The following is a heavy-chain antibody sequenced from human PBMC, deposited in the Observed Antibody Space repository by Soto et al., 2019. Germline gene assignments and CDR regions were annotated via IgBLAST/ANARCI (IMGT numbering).Heavy chain of an antibody. CDR2: ISGSGGST. J-gene: IGHJ5*02. CDR3: AKDPTLDYGDYPGPYNWFDP. D-gene: IGHD4-17*01. Sequence: EVQLLESGGGLVQPGGSLRLSCAASGFTFSSYAMSWVRQAPGKGLEWVSAISGSGGSTCYADSVKGRFTISRDNSKNTLYLQMNSLRAEDTAVYYCAKDPTLDYGDYPGPYNWFDPWGQGTLVTVSS. CDR1: GFTFSSYA. V-gene: IGHV3-23*01.